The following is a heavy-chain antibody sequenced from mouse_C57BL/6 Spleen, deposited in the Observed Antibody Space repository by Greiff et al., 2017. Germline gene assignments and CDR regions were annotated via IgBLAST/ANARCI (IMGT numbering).Heavy chain of an antibody. V-gene: IGHV1-53*01. CDR1: GYTFTSYW. CDR2: INPSNGGT. D-gene: IGHD2-3*01. J-gene: IGHJ1*03. Sequence: QVQLQQPGPELVKPGASVKLSCKASGYTFTSYWMHWVKQRPGQGLEWIGNINPSNGGTNYNEKFKGKATLTVDKASSTANMQLSSLTSEDSAVYYCSRSPFDGYYPYWYFDVWGTGTTVTVSS. CDR3: SRSPFDGYYPYWYFDV.